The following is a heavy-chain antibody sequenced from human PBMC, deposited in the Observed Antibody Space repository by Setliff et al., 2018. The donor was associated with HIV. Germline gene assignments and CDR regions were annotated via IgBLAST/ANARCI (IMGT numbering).Heavy chain of an antibody. CDR2: IYYSGST. CDR1: GGSISSGDYY. V-gene: IGHV4-30-4*08. D-gene: IGHD2-15*01. J-gene: IGHJ4*02. CDR3: AREAPQIYCGGGSCYSALDY. Sequence: SETLSLTCTVSGGSISSGDYYWSWIRQPPGKGLEWIGYIYYSGSTYYNPSLKSRVTISVDTSKNQFSLKLSSVTAADTAVYYCAREAPQIYCGGGSCYSALDYWGQGTLVTVSS.